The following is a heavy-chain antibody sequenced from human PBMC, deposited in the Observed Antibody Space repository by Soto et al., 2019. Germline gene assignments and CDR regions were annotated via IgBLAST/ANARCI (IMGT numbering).Heavy chain of an antibody. CDR2: IYYSGST. D-gene: IGHD5-18*01. CDR3: ARSGYPTNYYYYYMDV. J-gene: IGHJ6*03. Sequence: SETLSLTCTVSGGSISSYYWSWIRQPPGKGLEWIGYIYYSGSTNYNPSLKSRVTISVDTSKNQFSLKLSSVTAADTAVYYCARSGYPTNYYYYYMDVWGKGTTVTVSS. V-gene: IGHV4-59*08. CDR1: GGSISSYY.